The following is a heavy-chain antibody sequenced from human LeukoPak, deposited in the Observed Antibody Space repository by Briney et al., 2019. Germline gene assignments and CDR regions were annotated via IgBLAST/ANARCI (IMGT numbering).Heavy chain of an antibody. V-gene: IGHV3-53*01. D-gene: IGHD5-18*01. CDR1: GFTVSSNY. CDR3: ATERYSYGYDAFDI. J-gene: IGHJ3*02. Sequence: GGSLRLSCAASGFTVSSNYMSWVRQAPGKGLEWVSVIYSGGSTYYADSVKGRFTISRDNSKNTLYLRMNSLRAEDTAVYYCATERYSYGYDAFDIWGQGTMVTVSS. CDR2: IYSGGST.